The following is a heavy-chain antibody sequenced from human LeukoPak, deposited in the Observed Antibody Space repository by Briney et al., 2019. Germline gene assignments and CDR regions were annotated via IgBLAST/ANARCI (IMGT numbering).Heavy chain of an antibody. CDR1: GGSISSSSYY. CDR2: IHYSGST. Sequence: PSETLSLTCTVSGGSISSSSYYWGWIRQPPGKGLEWIGSIHYSGSTYYNPSLKSRVTISVDTSKNQFSLKLSSVAAADTAVYYCARSDGYNFQSWGQGTLVTVSS. V-gene: IGHV4-39*01. J-gene: IGHJ4*02. D-gene: IGHD5-24*01. CDR3: ARSDGYNFQS.